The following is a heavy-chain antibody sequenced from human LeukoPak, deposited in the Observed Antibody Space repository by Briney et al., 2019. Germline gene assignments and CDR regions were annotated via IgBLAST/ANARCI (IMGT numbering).Heavy chain of an antibody. D-gene: IGHD4-17*01. CDR2: IYHSGST. Sequence: SETLSLTCAVSGGSISSGGYCWSWIRQPPGKGLEWIGYIYHSGSTYYNPSLKSRVTISVDRSKNQFSLKLSSVTAADTAVYYCARMTTVTTVFDYWGQGTLVTVSS. CDR3: ARMTTVTTVFDY. CDR1: GGSISSGGYC. V-gene: IGHV4-30-2*01. J-gene: IGHJ4*02.